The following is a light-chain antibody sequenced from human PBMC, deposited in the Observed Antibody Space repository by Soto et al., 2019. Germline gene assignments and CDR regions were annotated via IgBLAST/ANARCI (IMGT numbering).Light chain of an antibody. CDR1: QSVSSN. Sequence: ETVMTQSPATLSVSPGERATLSCRASQSVSSNLAWYQQKPGQAPRLLIYGASTRATGIPARFSGGGSGTEFTLTISSLQSEDFAVYYCQQYNDWPPLTFGGGTKVEI. CDR3: QQYNDWPPLT. CDR2: GAS. J-gene: IGKJ4*01. V-gene: IGKV3-15*01.